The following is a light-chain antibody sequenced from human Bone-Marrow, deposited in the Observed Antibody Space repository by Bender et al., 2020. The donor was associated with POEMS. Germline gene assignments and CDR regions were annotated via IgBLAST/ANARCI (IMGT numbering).Light chain of an antibody. CDR2: DVS. CDR1: SSDVGGYPY. J-gene: IGLJ3*02. CDR3: SSYTTSSTWV. Sequence: QSALTQPRSVSGSPGQSVTISCTGTSSDVGGYPYVSWYQQHPGKAPKLMIFDVSNRPSGVSDRFSGSQSGNTASLTISGLQADDEADYYCSSYTTSSTWVFGGGTKLTVL. V-gene: IGLV2-11*01.